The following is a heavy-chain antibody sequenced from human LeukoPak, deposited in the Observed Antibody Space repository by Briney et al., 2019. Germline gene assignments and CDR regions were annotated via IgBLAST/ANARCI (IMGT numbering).Heavy chain of an antibody. CDR3: ATDYEGYCTNGVCYTGIYY. J-gene: IGHJ4*02. CDR2: FDPEDGET. CDR1: GYTLTELS. V-gene: IGHV1-24*01. Sequence: ASVKVSCKVSGYTLTELSMHWVRQAPGKGLEWMGGFDPEDGETIYAQKFQGRVTMTEDTSTDTAYMELSSLRSEDTAVYYCATDYEGYCTNGVCYTGIYYWGQGTLVTVSS. D-gene: IGHD2-8*01.